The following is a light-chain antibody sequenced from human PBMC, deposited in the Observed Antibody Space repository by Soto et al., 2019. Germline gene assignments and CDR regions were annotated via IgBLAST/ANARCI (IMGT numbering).Light chain of an antibody. Sequence: EIVLTQSPDTLSLSPGERATLSCRASQSVSSSLAWYQQIPGQAPRLLIYDASNRATGIPARFSGSGSGTDFTLTISSLEPEDFVAYYRQQRSNWHPEVTFGTGTKVDIK. J-gene: IGKJ3*01. V-gene: IGKV3-11*01. CDR1: QSVSSS. CDR3: QQRSNWHPEVT. CDR2: DAS.